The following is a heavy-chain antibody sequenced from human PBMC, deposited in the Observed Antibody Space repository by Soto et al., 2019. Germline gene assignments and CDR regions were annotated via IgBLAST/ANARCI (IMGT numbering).Heavy chain of an antibody. CDR2: IKSKTDGGTT. Sequence: EVQLVESGGGLVKPGGSLRLSCAASGFTFSNAWMSWVRQAPGKGLEWVGRIKSKTDGGTTDYAAPVKGRFTISRDDSKNTLYLQMNSLKTEDTAVYYCTTAHGDTAMVYYYYYGMDVWGQGTTVTVSS. CDR3: TTAHGDTAMVYYYYYGMDV. D-gene: IGHD5-18*01. CDR1: GFTFSNAW. V-gene: IGHV3-15*01. J-gene: IGHJ6*02.